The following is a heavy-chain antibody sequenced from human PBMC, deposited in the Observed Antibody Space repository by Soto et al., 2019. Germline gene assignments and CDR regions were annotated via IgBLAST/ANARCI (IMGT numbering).Heavy chain of an antibody. J-gene: IGHJ4*02. Sequence: SETLSLTCTVSGGSISSYYWSWTRQPPGKGLEWIGYIYYSGSTNYNPSLKSRVTISVDTSKNQFSLKLSSVTAADTAVYYCASGGSCYSRYCYFDYWGQGTLVTVS. D-gene: IGHD2-15*01. CDR3: ASGGSCYSRYCYFDY. CDR1: GGSISSYY. CDR2: IYYSGST. V-gene: IGHV4-59*01.